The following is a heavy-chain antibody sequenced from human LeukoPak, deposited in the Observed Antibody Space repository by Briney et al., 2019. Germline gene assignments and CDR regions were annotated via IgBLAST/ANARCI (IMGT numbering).Heavy chain of an antibody. V-gene: IGHV4-39*07. D-gene: IGHD5-18*01. CDR3: ARRPLGQLWSW. CDR2: IYYSGST. CDR1: GGSISSSSYY. J-gene: IGHJ4*02. Sequence: SEALSLTCIVSGGSISSSSYYWGWIRQPPGKGLEWVGSIYYSGSTYYNPSLKSRVTISVDTSKNQFSLKLSSVTAADTAVYYCARRPLGQLWSWWGQGTLVTVSS.